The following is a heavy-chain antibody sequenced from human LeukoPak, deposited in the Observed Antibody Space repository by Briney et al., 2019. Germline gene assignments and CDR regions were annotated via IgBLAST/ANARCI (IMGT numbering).Heavy chain of an antibody. CDR2: ISGSNR. D-gene: IGHD1-7*01. CDR3: AIGNYRALY. Sequence: PGGSLRLSCAASGFTFGDYYMPWIRQAPGQGLEWVSYISGSNRYYADSVKGRFTISRDNAQNSLYLQMNSLRAEDSAVYYCAIGNYRALYWGQGTLVTVSS. V-gene: IGHV3-11*01. J-gene: IGHJ4*02. CDR1: GFTFGDYY.